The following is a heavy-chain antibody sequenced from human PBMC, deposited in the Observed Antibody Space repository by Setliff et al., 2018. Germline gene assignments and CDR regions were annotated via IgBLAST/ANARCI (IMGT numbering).Heavy chain of an antibody. D-gene: IGHD5-18*01. Sequence: PGGSLRLSCAASGFIVSNNYMSWVRQAPGKGLEWVSVIYSGGGTNYADSVKGRFTISRDNAKNSVYLQMNSLRAEDTAIYYCATTRVWIPVLDSCGQGTLVTVSS. CDR1: GFIVSNNY. CDR3: ATTRVWIPVLDS. CDR2: IYSGGGT. J-gene: IGHJ4*02. V-gene: IGHV3-53*01.